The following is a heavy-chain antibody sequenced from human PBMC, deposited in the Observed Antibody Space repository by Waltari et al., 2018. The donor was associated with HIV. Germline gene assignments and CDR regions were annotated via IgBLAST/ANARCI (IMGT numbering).Heavy chain of an antibody. V-gene: IGHV4-4*02. CDR3: VKEGGAVAGRFDY. Sequence: QVQLQESGPGLVKPSGTLSLTCDVSGGSISSPKWLRWVRQSPWRGLEWIGEILHSGSTNSEPAIKSRVIISVDKSRNQFTLKLSAVTAADTAVYYCVKEGGAVAGRFDYWGQGTLVTVSS. CDR1: GGSISSPKW. D-gene: IGHD6-19*01. CDR2: ILHSGST. J-gene: IGHJ4*02.